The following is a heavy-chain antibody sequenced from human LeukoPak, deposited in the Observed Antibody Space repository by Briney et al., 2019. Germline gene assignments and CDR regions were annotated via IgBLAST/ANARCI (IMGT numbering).Heavy chain of an antibody. D-gene: IGHD2/OR15-2a*01. CDR1: GGSFSSGTYY. V-gene: IGHV4-61*01. CDR2: IYYSGST. CDR3: TRSSNLEAFDI. Sequence: SETLSLTCTVSGGSFSSGTYYWSWIRQPPGKGLVWIGYIYYSGSTNYNPSLKSRVTISVDTSKNQCSLKLSSVTTADTAVYYCTRSSNLEAFDIWGQGTMVTVSS. J-gene: IGHJ3*02.